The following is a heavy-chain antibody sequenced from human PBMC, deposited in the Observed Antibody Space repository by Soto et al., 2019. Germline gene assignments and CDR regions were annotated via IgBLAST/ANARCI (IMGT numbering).Heavy chain of an antibody. CDR2: INAGNGNT. CDR1: GYTFTSYA. Sequence: QVQLVQSGAEVKKPGASVKVSCKASGYTFTSYAMHCVRQAPGQRLEWMGWINAGNGNTKYSQKFQGRVTITRDTSASTAYMELSSLRSEETAVYYCARSIVVVSALDYWGQGNLVTVSS. CDR3: ARSIVVVSALDY. D-gene: IGHD2-21*02. V-gene: IGHV1-3*01. J-gene: IGHJ4*02.